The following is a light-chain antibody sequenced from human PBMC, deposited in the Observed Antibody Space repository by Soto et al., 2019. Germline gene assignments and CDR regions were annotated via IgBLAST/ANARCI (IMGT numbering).Light chain of an antibody. CDR1: QSVNSN. V-gene: IGKV3-15*01. CDR3: LQHNTYPLS. CDR2: GAS. J-gene: IGKJ4*01. Sequence: MTQSPHTLSVSPGERATLSCLASQSVNSNLAWYQQKPGQAPRLLIYGASTRATGIPARFSGSGSGTEFTLTISSLQPEDFATYYCLQHNTYPLSFGGGTKVDIK.